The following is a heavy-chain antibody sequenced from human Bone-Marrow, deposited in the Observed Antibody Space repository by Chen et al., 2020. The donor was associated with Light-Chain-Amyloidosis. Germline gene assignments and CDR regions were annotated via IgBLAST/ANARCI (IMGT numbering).Heavy chain of an antibody. D-gene: IGHD3-22*01. J-gene: IGHJ4*02. CDR1: GGSFTSYH. CDR2: IYHSGST. V-gene: IGHV4-59*01. CDR3: AGHYYDSNAYYTFDY. Sequence: QVQLQESGPGLVKPSETLFLTCSVSGGSFTSYHWSWIRQPPGKGLEWIGYIYHSGSTNYNPSLKSRVTISIDKSKNQFSPNLRSVTAADTAVYYCAGHYYDSNAYYTFDYWGQVALVTVSS.